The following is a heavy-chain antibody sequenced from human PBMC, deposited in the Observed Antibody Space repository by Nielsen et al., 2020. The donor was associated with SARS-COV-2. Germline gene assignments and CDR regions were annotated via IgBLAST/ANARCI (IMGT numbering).Heavy chain of an antibody. V-gene: IGHV5-10-1*04. CDR1: GYSFTSYW. CDR3: ARRSGYYYGSGSLD. Sequence: GESLKISCKGSGYSFTSYWISWVRQMSGKGLEWMGRIDPSDSYTNYSPSFQGQVTISADKSINTAYLQWSSLKASDTAMYYCARRSGYYYGSGSLDWGQGTLVTVSS. J-gene: IGHJ4*02. D-gene: IGHD3-10*01. CDR2: IDPSDSYT.